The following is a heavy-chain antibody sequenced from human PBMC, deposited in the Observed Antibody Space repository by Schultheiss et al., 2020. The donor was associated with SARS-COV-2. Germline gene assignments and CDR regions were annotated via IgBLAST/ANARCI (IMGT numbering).Heavy chain of an antibody. V-gene: IGHV4-61*01. Sequence: SQTLSLTCAVSGYSISSGYYWSWIRQPPGKGLEWIGYIYYSGSTNYNPSLKSRVTMSVDTSKNQFSLKLSSVTAADTAVYYCARGNGYRDAFDIWGQGTMVTVSS. CDR3: ARGNGYRDAFDI. D-gene: IGHD5-18*01. CDR1: GYSISSGYY. CDR2: IYYSGST. J-gene: IGHJ3*02.